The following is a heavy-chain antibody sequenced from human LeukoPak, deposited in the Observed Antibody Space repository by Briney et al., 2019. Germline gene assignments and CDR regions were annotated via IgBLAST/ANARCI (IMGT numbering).Heavy chain of an antibody. D-gene: IGHD5-12*01. Sequence: GGSLRLSCAASGFSISNYWMTWVRQAPGKGLECVANIKGDGSEKNYVDSVKGRFTISRDNSKNTLYLQMNSLRAEDTAVYYCAKDDDNVDIVATIGRGFDYWGQGTLVTVSS. CDR3: AKDDDNVDIVATIGRGFDY. V-gene: IGHV3-7*03. J-gene: IGHJ4*02. CDR2: IKGDGSEK. CDR1: GFSISNYW.